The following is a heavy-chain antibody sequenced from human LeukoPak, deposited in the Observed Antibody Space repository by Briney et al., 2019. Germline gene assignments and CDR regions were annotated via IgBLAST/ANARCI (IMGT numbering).Heavy chain of an antibody. J-gene: IGHJ4*02. CDR1: GGTFSSYA. D-gene: IGHD3-10*01. CDR2: IIPIFGTA. CDR3: ARDAHYYGSGSTEDY. Sequence: SVKVSCKASGGTFSSYAISWVRQAPVQGLEWMGGIIPIFGTANYAQKFQGRVTITADESTSTAYMELSSLRSEDTAVYYCARDAHYYGSGSTEDYWGQGTLVTVSS. V-gene: IGHV1-69*13.